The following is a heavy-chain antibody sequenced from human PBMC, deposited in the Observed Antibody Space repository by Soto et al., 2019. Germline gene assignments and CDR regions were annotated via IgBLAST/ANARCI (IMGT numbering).Heavy chain of an antibody. D-gene: IGHD2-2*01. CDR3: ARERYCSSTSCYDP. J-gene: IGHJ5*02. CDR2: ISAYNGNT. V-gene: IGHV1-18*01. CDR1: GYTFTSYG. Sequence: RASVKVSCKASGYTFTSYGISWVRQAPGQGLEWMGWISAYNGNTNYAQKLQGRVTMTTDTSTSTAYMELRSLRSDDTAVYYCARERYCSSTSCYDPWGQGTLVTVSS.